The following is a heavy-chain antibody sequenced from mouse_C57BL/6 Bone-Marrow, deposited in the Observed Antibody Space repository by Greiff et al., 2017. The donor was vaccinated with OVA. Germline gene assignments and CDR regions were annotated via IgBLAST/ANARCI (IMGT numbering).Heavy chain of an antibody. CDR3: ARRHLGSRWGYFDV. V-gene: IGHV1-59*01. J-gene: IGHJ1*03. CDR2: IDPSDSYT. Sequence: QVQLQQPGAELVRPGTSVKLSCKASGYTFTSYWMHWVKQRPGQGLEWIGVIDPSDSYTNYNQKFKGKATLTVDTSSSTAYMQLSSLTSEDSAVYYCARRHLGSRWGYFDVWGTGTTVTVSS. CDR1: GYTFTSYW. D-gene: IGHD1-1*01.